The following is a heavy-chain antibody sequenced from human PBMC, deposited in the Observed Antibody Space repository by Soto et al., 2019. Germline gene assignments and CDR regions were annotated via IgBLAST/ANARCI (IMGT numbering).Heavy chain of an antibody. J-gene: IGHJ3*02. CDR2: IYSGGST. CDR3: ARAAYGDYVHDAFDI. D-gene: IGHD4-17*01. Sequence: EVQLVESGGGLVQPGGSLRLSCAASGFTVSSNYMSWVRQAPGKGLEWVSVIYSGGSTYYADSVKGRFTISRHNSKNTLYLQTNSLRAEDTAVYYCARAAYGDYVHDAFDIWGQGTMVTVSS. V-gene: IGHV3-53*04. CDR1: GFTVSSNY.